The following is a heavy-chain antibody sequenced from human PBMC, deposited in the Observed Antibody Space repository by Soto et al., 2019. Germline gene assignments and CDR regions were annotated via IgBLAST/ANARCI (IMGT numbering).Heavy chain of an antibody. CDR3: ARENYLPRPYYYMDV. CDR2: IWYDGSNK. V-gene: IGHV3-33*01. J-gene: IGHJ6*03. Sequence: GGSLRLSCAASGFTFSSYGMHWVRQAPGKGLEWVAVIWYDGSNKYYADSVKGRFTISRDNSKNTLYLQMNSLRAEDTAVYYCARENYLPRPYYYMDVWGKGTTVTVSS. D-gene: IGHD1-7*01. CDR1: GFTFSSYG.